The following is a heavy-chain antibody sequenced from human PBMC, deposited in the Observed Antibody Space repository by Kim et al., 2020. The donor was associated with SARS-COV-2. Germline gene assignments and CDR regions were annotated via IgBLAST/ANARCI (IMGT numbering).Heavy chain of an antibody. V-gene: IGHV1-69*04. D-gene: IGHD3-16*01. CDR3: ARALSLGPFDI. Sequence: IAHHAQNYQRRVTITADKSTSTAYMELSSLRAEDTAVYYCARALSLGPFDIWGQGTMVTVSS. J-gene: IGHJ3*02. CDR2: IA.